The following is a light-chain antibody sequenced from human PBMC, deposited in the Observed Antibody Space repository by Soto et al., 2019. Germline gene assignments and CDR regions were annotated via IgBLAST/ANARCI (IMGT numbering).Light chain of an antibody. Sequence: DIQMTQSPSSLSASVGDRVTITCRASQSISSYLNWYQQKPGKAPNLLIHAAFNLQSGVPSRFSGSGSGTEFTLTISSLQSEDFAVYSCLQYHNLWAFGQGTKVDIK. V-gene: IGKV1-39*01. CDR1: QSISSY. J-gene: IGKJ1*01. CDR3: LQYHNLWA. CDR2: AAF.